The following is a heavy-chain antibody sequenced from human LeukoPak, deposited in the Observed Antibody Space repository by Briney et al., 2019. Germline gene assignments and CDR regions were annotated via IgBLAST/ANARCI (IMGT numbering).Heavy chain of an antibody. Sequence: ASVKVSCKASGYTFSRYYIHWVRQAPGQGLEWMGWMNPNSGNANSAQKFQGRITMTRDTSIDTAYMELSSLRSEDTAVYYCARGPILVRGVILADSVGGMDVWGQGTTVTVSS. CDR3: ARGPILVRGVILADSVGGMDV. D-gene: IGHD3-10*01. J-gene: IGHJ6*02. CDR2: MNPNSGNA. V-gene: IGHV1-8*01. CDR1: GYTFSRYY.